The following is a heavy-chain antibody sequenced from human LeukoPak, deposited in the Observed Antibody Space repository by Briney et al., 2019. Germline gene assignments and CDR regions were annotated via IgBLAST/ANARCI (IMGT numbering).Heavy chain of an antibody. Sequence: PSETLSLTCTVSGGSISSYYWSWIRQPPGRGLEWIGYIYYSGSTNYNPSLKNRVTISVDTSKNQFSLKLSSVTAADTAVYYCARGMDGYKFDYWGQGTLVTVSS. CDR3: ARGMDGYKFDY. D-gene: IGHD5-24*01. J-gene: IGHJ4*02. CDR2: IYYSGST. CDR1: GGSISSYY. V-gene: IGHV4-59*01.